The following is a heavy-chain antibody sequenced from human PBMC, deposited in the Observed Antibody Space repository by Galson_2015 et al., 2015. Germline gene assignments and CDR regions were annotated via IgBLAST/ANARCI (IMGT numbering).Heavy chain of an antibody. CDR1: GYTFTSYA. CDR3: AREIKWELPEVQWFDP. D-gene: IGHD1-26*01. J-gene: IGHJ5*02. Sequence: SVKVSCKASGYTFTSYAMHWVRQAPGQRLEWMGWINPNSGGTNYAQKFQGRVTMTRDTSISTAYMELSWLRSDDTAVYYCAREIKWELPEVQWFDPWGQGTLVTVSS. V-gene: IGHV1-2*02. CDR2: INPNSGGT.